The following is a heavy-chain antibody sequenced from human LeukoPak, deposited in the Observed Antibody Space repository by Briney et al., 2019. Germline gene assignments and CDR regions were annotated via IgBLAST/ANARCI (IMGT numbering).Heavy chain of an antibody. Sequence: SETLSLTCTVSGGSISSGDYYWSWIRQPPGKGLEWIGYIYYSGSPYYNPSLKSRVTISVDTSKNQFSLKLSSVTAADTAVYYCARDLGYDGFDWAPWGQGTLVTVSS. CDR3: ARDLGYDGFDWAP. V-gene: IGHV4-30-4*08. J-gene: IGHJ5*02. CDR2: IYYSGSP. CDR1: GGSISSGDYY. D-gene: IGHD5-12*01.